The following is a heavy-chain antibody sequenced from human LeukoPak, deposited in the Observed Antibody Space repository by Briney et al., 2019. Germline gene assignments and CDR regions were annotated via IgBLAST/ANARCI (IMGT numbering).Heavy chain of an antibody. CDR3: ARARNYSSSWVGDY. CDR2: INQGGSER. Sequence: GGSLRLSCAVSGFTFNSYWMSWVRQAPGKGLEWVANINQGGSERYNVDSVKGRFTISRDNAKNSLYLQMNSLRAEDTAVYYCARARNYSSSWVGDYWGQGTLVTVSS. D-gene: IGHD6-13*01. J-gene: IGHJ4*02. CDR1: GFTFNSYW. V-gene: IGHV3-7*01.